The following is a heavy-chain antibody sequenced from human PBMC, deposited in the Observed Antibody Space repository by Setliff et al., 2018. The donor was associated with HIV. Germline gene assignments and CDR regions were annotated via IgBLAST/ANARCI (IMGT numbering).Heavy chain of an antibody. CDR1: GFTFNSYS. Sequence: GSLRLSCAASGFTFNSYSMNWVRQAPGKGLEWVSVINGGTTTYYADSVKGRFTIPRDNSKNTLFLQMNSLRPEDTAAYYCARDCRVGWVFTYGMDVWGQGTLVTVSS. J-gene: IGHJ6*02. CDR2: INGGTTT. V-gene: IGHV3-53*05. D-gene: IGHD6-13*01. CDR3: ARDCRVGWVFTYGMDV.